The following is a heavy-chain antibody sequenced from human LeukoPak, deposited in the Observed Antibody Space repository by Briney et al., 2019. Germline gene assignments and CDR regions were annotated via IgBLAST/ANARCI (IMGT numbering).Heavy chain of an antibody. J-gene: IGHJ3*01. D-gene: IGHD5-24*01. CDR2: ISNSSGII. CDR3: ARDFSVGEDGYNRDAFDL. CDR1: GFTLSSYS. V-gene: IGHV3-48*01. Sequence: GGSLRLSCAASGFTLSSYSMNWVRQAAGKGLECDSYISNSSGIIYYAGYVKGRFTISRDNAKNSLYLQMNSLRAEDTGIYYCARDFSVGEDGYNRDAFDLWGQGTMVTVSS.